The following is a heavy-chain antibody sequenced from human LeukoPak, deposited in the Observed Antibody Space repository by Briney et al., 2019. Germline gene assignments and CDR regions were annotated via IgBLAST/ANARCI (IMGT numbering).Heavy chain of an antibody. D-gene: IGHD2-21*02. J-gene: IGHJ6*03. CDR1: GGSISSGSYY. CDR3: ARIYCGGDCRGYYYHYYMDV. CDR2: IYTSGST. V-gene: IGHV4-61*02. Sequence: PSETLSLTGTVSGGSISSGSYYWSWIRQPAGKGLEWIGRIYTSGSTKYNPSLKSRVTIPVDTSKNQFSLKLSSVTAADTAVYYCARIYCGGDCRGYYYHYYMDVWGKGTTVTISS.